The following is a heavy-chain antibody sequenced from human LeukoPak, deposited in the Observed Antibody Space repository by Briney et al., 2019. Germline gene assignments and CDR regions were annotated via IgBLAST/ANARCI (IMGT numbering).Heavy chain of an antibody. D-gene: IGHD3-16*02. Sequence: PGGSLRLSCAASGFTFSSYSMNWVRQAPGKGLEWVSSISSSSSYIYYADSVKGRFTISRDNAKNSLYLQMNSLRAEDTAVYYCAKVRDYVWGSYRKHYFDYWGQGTLVTVSS. V-gene: IGHV3-21*04. CDR2: ISSSSSYI. CDR1: GFTFSSYS. J-gene: IGHJ4*02. CDR3: AKVRDYVWGSYRKHYFDY.